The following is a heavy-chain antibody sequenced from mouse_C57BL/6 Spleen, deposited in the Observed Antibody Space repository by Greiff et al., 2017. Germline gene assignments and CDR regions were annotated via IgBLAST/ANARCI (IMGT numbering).Heavy chain of an antibody. J-gene: IGHJ2*01. D-gene: IGHD1-1*01. V-gene: IGHV14-1*01. CDR3: TFITTVVAADY. Sequence: EVKLVESGAELVRPGASVKLSCTASGFNIKDYYMHWVKQRPEQGLEWIGRIDPEDGDTAYAPKFQGKATMTADTSSNPAYLQLSSLTPENTAVYYCTFITTVVAADYWGQGTTLTVSS. CDR1: GFNIKDYY. CDR2: IDPEDGDT.